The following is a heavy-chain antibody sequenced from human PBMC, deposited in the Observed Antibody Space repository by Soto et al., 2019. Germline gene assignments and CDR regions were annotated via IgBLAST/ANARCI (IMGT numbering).Heavy chain of an antibody. J-gene: IGHJ3*02. CDR2: MSHSGGT. CDR1: GGSVNSGNYY. CDR3: ARVERGTATTVVDAFDI. D-gene: IGHD1-1*01. Sequence: QVQLQQWGAGLLKPSETLSLTCAVFGGSVNSGNYYWSWIRQPPGKGLEWIGEMSHSGGTHFNPSLKSRVTISVDTSKNQFSLKMRSVAAAVTALYYCARVERGTATTVVDAFDIWGPGTMVTVSS. V-gene: IGHV4-34*01.